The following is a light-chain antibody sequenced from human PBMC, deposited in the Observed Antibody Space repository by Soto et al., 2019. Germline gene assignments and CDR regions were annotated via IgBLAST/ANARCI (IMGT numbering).Light chain of an antibody. J-gene: IGKJ1*01. CDR1: QSISSY. CDR2: AAS. CDR3: QQSYSTISWM. V-gene: IGKV1-39*01. Sequence: DIQMTQSPSSLSASVGDRVTITCRASQSISSYLNWYQQKPGKAPKLLIYAASSLQSGVQSRFSGRGSGTDFTLSISSLQPEDFATYYCQQSYSTISWMFGQGTNVDIK.